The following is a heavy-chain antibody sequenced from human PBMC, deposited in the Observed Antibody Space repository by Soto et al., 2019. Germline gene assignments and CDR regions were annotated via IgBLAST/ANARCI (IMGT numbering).Heavy chain of an antibody. Sequence: ASVKVSCKASGYTFTSYDINWVRQATGQGLEWMGWMNPNSGNTGYAQKFQGRVTMTRNTSISTAYMELSSLRSEDTAVYYCARTYYDFWSGYQRTDNWFDPWGQGTLVTVSS. D-gene: IGHD3-3*01. J-gene: IGHJ5*02. V-gene: IGHV1-8*01. CDR1: GYTFTSYD. CDR2: MNPNSGNT. CDR3: ARTYYDFWSGYQRTDNWFDP.